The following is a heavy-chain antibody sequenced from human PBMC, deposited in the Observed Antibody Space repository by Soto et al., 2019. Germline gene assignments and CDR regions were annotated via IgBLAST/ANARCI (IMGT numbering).Heavy chain of an antibody. D-gene: IGHD3-22*01. Sequence: GGSLRLSCAASGFTCSSYSMNWVRQAPGKGLEWVSYISSSSSTIYYADSVKGRFTISRDNAKNSLYLQMNSLRDEDTAVYYCARDSYDSSGYYSPYWGQGTLVTVSS. CDR3: ARDSYDSSGYYSPY. V-gene: IGHV3-48*02. CDR2: ISSSSSTI. CDR1: GFTCSSYS. J-gene: IGHJ4*02.